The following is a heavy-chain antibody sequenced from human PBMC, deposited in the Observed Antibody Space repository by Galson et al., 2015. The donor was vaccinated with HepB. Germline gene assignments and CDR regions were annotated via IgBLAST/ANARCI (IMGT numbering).Heavy chain of an antibody. CDR2: ISYDGSNK. D-gene: IGHD4-17*01. Sequence: SLRLSCAASGFTFSSYAMHWVRQAPGKGLEWVAVISYDGSNKYYADSVKGRFTISRDNSKNTLYLQMNSLRAEDTAVYYCAKDSGYGDYSLFFDYWGQGTLVTVSS. CDR1: GFTFSSYA. V-gene: IGHV3-30-3*01. CDR3: AKDSGYGDYSLFFDY. J-gene: IGHJ4*02.